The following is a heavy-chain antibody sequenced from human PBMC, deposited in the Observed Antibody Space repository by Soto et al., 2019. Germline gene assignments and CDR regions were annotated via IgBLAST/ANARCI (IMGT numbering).Heavy chain of an antibody. CDR2: VHYSGST. Sequence: LSLTCAVSGYSISSGYYWGWIRQPPGKGQEWIGSVHYSGSTYYNPSLKSRVTISIDTSKNQISLKLTSVTAADTAVYYCARVDNIVAVKWFDPWGQGTLVTVSS. J-gene: IGHJ5*02. CDR1: GYSISSGYY. CDR3: ARVDNIVAVKWFDP. V-gene: IGHV4-38-2*01. D-gene: IGHD6-13*01.